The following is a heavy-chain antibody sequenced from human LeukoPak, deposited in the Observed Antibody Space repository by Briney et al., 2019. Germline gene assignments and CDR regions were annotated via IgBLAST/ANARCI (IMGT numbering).Heavy chain of an antibody. CDR1: GGSISSGTYY. CDR2: MYYSGST. D-gene: IGHD2-2*01. V-gene: IGHV4-39*01. Sequence: SETLSLTCTVSGGSISSGTYYWGWIRQPPGKGLEWIGSMYYSGSTYYNPPLKSRVTVSEDTSKNQFSLKLSSVTAADTAVYYCARQLGYCSSTSCPRGGYWGQGTLVTVSS. J-gene: IGHJ4*02. CDR3: ARQLGYCSSTSCPRGGY.